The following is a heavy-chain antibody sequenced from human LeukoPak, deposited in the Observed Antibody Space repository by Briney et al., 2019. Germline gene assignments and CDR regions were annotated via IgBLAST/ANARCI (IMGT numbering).Heavy chain of an antibody. V-gene: IGHV1-2*02. CDR1: GYTFTGYY. J-gene: IGHJ4*02. D-gene: IGHD2-2*01. CDR3: ARGLPQYCSSTSCYYCDF. CDR2: INPNSGGT. Sequence: ASVKVSCKASGYTFTGYYMHWVRQAPGQGLEWMGWINPNSGGTNYAQKFQGRVTMTRDTSISTAYMELSRLRSDDTAVYYCARGLPQYCSSTSCYYCDFWGQGTLVTVSS.